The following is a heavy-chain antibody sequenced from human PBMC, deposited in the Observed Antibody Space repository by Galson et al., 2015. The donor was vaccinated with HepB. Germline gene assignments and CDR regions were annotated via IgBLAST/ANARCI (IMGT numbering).Heavy chain of an antibody. CDR2: INPNSGGT. CDR3: ARVVLYDFWSGTPPATFDP. J-gene: IGHJ5*02. CDR1: GYTFTGYY. V-gene: IGHV1-2*02. D-gene: IGHD3-3*01. Sequence: SVKVSCKASGYTFTGYYMHWVRQAPGQRLEWMGWINPNSGGTNYAQKFQGRVTMTRDTSISTAYMELSRLRSDDTAVYYCARVVLYDFWSGTPPATFDPWGQEPLVTVSS.